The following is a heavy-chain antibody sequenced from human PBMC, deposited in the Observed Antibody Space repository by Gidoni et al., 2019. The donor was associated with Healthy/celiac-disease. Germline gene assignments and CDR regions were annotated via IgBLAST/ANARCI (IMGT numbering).Heavy chain of an antibody. CDR2: IIPILGIA. D-gene: IGHD6-13*01. CDR3: AREETKAAAGSYGDAFDI. V-gene: IGHV1-69*08. J-gene: IGHJ3*02. Sequence: QVQLVQSGAEVKKPGSSVKVSCKASGGTFSSYTISWVRQAPGQGLEWMGRIIPILGIANYAQKFQGRVTITADKSTSTAYMELSSLRSEDTAVYYCAREETKAAAGSYGDAFDIWGQGTMVTVSS. CDR1: GGTFSSYT.